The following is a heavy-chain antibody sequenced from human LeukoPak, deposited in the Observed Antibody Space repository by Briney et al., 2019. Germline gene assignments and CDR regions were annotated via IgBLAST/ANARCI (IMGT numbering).Heavy chain of an antibody. D-gene: IGHD4-23*01. CDR3: ASFNDYGGLDY. CDR1: GGSISSGGYS. J-gene: IGHJ4*02. V-gene: IGHV4-30-2*01. CDR2: IYHSGST. Sequence: SETLSLTCAVSGGSISSGGYSWSWIRQPPGKGLEWIGYIYHSGSTYYNPSLKSRVTISVDRSKNQFSLKLSSVTAADTAVYYCASFNDYGGLDYWGQGTLVTVSS.